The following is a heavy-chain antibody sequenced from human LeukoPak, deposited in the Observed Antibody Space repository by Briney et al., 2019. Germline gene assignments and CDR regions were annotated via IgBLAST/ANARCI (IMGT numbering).Heavy chain of an antibody. Sequence: GGPLRLSCAASGFTFSSYWMSWVRQAPGKGLEWVANIKQDGSEKYYVDAVKGRFTISRDNAKNSLYLQMNSVRAEDTAVYYCARGGYSYGYYYYYYMDVWGKGTTVTISS. CDR1: GFTFSSYW. CDR3: ARGGYSYGYYYYYYMDV. CDR2: IKQDGSEK. J-gene: IGHJ6*03. D-gene: IGHD5-18*01. V-gene: IGHV3-7*01.